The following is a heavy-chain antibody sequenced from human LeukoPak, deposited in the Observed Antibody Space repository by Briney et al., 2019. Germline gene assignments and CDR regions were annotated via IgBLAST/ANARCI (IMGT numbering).Heavy chain of an antibody. CDR2: ISSSSSYI. CDR1: GFTFSSYS. Sequence: GGSLRLSCAASGFTFSSYSMNWVRQAPGKGLEWVSSISSSSSYIYYADSVKGRFTISRDNAKNSLYLQMNSLRAEDTAVYYCATDRGNDILTYPIDYWGQGTLVTVSS. J-gene: IGHJ4*02. D-gene: IGHD3-9*01. V-gene: IGHV3-21*01. CDR3: ATDRGNDILTYPIDY.